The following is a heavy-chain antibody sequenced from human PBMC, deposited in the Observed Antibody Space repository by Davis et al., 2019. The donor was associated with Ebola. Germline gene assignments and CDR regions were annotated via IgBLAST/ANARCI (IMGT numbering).Heavy chain of an antibody. CDR1: GGSLRSSNW. V-gene: IGHV4-4*02. J-gene: IGHJ6*02. CDR3: ARVRYYGSGRFYYYYGMDV. CDR2: IYYSGST. D-gene: IGHD3-10*01. Sequence: MPSETLSLTCTVSGGSLRSSNWWRWVRQSPGKGLEWIGYIYYSGSTNYNPSLKSRVTISVDTSKNQFSLKLSYVTAADTAVYYCARVRYYGSGRFYYYYGMDVWGQGTTVTVSS.